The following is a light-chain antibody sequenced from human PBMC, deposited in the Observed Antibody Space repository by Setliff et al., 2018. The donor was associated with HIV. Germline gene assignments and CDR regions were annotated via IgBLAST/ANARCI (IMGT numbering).Light chain of an antibody. CDR3: AAWDDNLNGVI. CDR1: NSNIGSNT. Sequence: QSVLAQPPSASGTPGQRVTISCSGSNSNIGSNTVNWYQQLPGTAPKLLIYSNGQRPSGVPDRFSGSKSGTSASLAISGLQSDDEADYYCAAWDDNLNGVIFGGGTKVTVL. CDR2: SNG. V-gene: IGLV1-44*01. J-gene: IGLJ2*01.